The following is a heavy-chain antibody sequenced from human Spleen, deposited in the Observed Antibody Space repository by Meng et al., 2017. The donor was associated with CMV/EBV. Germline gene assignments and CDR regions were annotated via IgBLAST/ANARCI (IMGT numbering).Heavy chain of an antibody. CDR3: ARDLIYYYDSSGS. D-gene: IGHD3-22*01. V-gene: IGHV3-21*01. CDR2: ISSSSSYI. J-gene: IGHJ5*02. CDR1: GFTFSSYS. Sequence: GGSLRLSCAASGFTFSSYSMNWVRQAPGKGLEWVSSISSSSSYIYYADSVKGRFTISRDNAKNSLYLQMNSLRAAGTAVYYCARDLIYYYDSSGSWGQGTLVTVSS.